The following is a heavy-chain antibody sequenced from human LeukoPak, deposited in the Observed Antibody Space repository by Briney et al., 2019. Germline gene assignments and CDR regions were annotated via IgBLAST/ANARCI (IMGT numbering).Heavy chain of an antibody. D-gene: IGHD2-2*02. CDR3: ARDIVVVPAAIRFDY. J-gene: IGHJ4*02. CDR1: GDTFTGYY. V-gene: IGHV1-2*02. CDR2: INPNSGGT. Sequence: ASVKVSCKASGDTFTGYYMHWVRQAPGQGLEGMGWINPNSGGTNYAQKFQGRVNMTRDTSISTAYMELSRLTSDDTAVYYGARDIVVVPAAIRFDYWGQGTLVTVSS.